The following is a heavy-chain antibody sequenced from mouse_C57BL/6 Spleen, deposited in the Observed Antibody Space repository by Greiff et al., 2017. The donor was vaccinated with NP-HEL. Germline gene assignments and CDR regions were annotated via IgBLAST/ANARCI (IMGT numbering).Heavy chain of an antibody. CDR2: IDPSDSYT. V-gene: IGHV1-69*01. CDR1: GYTFTSYW. J-gene: IGHJ2*01. CDR3: AGGTYYSNPYYFDY. D-gene: IGHD2-5*01. Sequence: QVQLQQPGAELVMPGASVKLSCKASGYTFTSYWMHWVKQRPGQGLEWIGEIDPSDSYTNYNQKFKGKSTLTVDKSSSTAYMQLSSLTSEDSAVYYCAGGTYYSNPYYFDYWGQGTTLTVSS.